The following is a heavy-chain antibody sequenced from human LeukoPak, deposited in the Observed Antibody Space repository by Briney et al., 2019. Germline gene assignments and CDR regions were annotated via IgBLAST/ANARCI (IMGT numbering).Heavy chain of an antibody. Sequence: GGSLRLSCTVSGFTVSSNSMSWVRQAPGKGLEWVSFIYSDNTHYSDSVKGRFTISRDNSKNTLYLQMNSLRAEDTAVYYCARQGIGDSNQDMDVWGKGTTVTVSS. CDR2: IYSDNT. V-gene: IGHV3-53*01. D-gene: IGHD4-11*01. CDR1: GFTVSSNS. J-gene: IGHJ6*03. CDR3: ARQGIGDSNQDMDV.